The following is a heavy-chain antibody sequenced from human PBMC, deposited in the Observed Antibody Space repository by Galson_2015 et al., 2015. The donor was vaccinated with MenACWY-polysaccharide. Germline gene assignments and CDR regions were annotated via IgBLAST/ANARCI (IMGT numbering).Heavy chain of an antibody. V-gene: IGHV3-7*01. D-gene: IGHD3-10*01. CDR2: IKEDGSEK. CDR3: ARDDRRVRGVFNWFDP. Sequence: SLRFSCAASGFTFSNYWMSWVRQAPGKGLEWVANIKEDGSEKYYVDSVKGRFTISRDNAKNLLYLQMNSLRAEDTAVYYCARDDRRVRGVFNWFDPWGQGTLVTVSS. J-gene: IGHJ5*02. CDR1: GFTFSNYW.